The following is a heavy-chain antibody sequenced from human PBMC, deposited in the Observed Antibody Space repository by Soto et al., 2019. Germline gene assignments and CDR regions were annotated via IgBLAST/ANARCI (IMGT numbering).Heavy chain of an antibody. Sequence: GGSLRLSCAASGFSVSSSHMIWVRQAPGKGLEWVSVIYSGGATYYAVSVKGRFTISRDNDKYLVYLQMTSLRDEDTAVYYCARSVEGHFDNWGQGTLVTVSS. J-gene: IGHJ4*02. CDR3: ARSVEGHFDN. CDR2: IYSGGAT. CDR1: GFSVSSSH. V-gene: IGHV3-53*01. D-gene: IGHD6-19*01.